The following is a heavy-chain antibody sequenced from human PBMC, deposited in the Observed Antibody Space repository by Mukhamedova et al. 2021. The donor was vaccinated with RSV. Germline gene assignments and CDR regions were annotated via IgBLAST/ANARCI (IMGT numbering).Heavy chain of an antibody. CDR2: ISSSGSSI. J-gene: IGHJ5*01. Sequence: QAPGKGLEWVSYISSSGSSIYYADSVKGRFTLSRDNTKNSLXLQMYSLRSDDTPVYYCASYVXSXWXDWFD. V-gene: IGHV3-11*01. D-gene: IGHD6-13*01. CDR3: ASYVXSXWXDWFD.